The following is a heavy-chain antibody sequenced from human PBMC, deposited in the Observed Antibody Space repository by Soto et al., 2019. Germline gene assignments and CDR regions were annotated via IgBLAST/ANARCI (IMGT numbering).Heavy chain of an antibody. J-gene: IGHJ4*02. CDR3: ARLTRGITMVRGVIAPGDY. V-gene: IGHV5-51*03. D-gene: IGHD3-10*01. Sequence: EVQLVQSGAEVKKPGESLKISCKGSGYSFTSYWIGWVRQMPGKGLEWMGIIYPGDSDTRYNPSFQGQVTISPDKSISTAYLQWSSLKASDTAMYYCARLTRGITMVRGVIAPGDYWGQGTLVTVSS. CDR1: GYSFTSYW. CDR2: IYPGDSDT.